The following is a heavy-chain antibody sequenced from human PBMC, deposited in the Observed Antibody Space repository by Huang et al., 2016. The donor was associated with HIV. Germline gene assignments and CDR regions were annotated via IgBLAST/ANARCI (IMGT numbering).Heavy chain of an antibody. CDR2: INHGGVT. J-gene: IGHJ5*01. V-gene: IGHV4-34*01. Sequence: QVQLEQWGAGLLKPSETLSLTCAVYGGSFSGYFWNWIRQSPGKGLEWIGKINHGGVTDYNPSLKSRATISVNTSKNQFSLKLTSVTAADTAIYYCAREIMISFGGPFDSWGHGNLVTVSS. CDR3: AREIMISFGGPFDS. CDR1: GGSFSGYF. D-gene: IGHD3-16*01.